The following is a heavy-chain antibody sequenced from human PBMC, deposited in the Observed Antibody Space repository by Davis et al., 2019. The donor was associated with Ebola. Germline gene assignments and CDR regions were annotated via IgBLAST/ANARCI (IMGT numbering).Heavy chain of an antibody. Sequence: MPSETLSLTCTVSGGPISSGDYYWSWIRQPPGKGLEWIGFIYYSGSTYYNPSLKSRLTISVDTSKTQFSLKLSSVTAADAAVYYCASVGYSHRESEYWGLGTLVTVSS. CDR1: GGPISSGDYY. D-gene: IGHD3-22*01. CDR2: IYYSGST. J-gene: IGHJ4*02. CDR3: ASVGYSHRESEY. V-gene: IGHV4-30-4*01.